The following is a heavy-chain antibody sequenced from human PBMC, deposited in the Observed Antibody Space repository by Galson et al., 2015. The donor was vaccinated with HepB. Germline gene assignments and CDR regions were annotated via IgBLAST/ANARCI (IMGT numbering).Heavy chain of an antibody. CDR1: GGSISSSSYY. D-gene: IGHD3-3*01. CDR2: IYYSGST. V-gene: IGHV4-39*01. J-gene: IGHJ3*02. CDR3: ARHLGRPPLLNYDFWSGYYRGCAFDI. Sequence: ETLSLTCTVSGGSISSSSYYWGWIRQPPGKGLEWIGSIYYSGSTYYNPSLKSRVTISVDTSKNQFSLKLSSVTAADTAVYYCARHLGRPPLLNYDFWSGYYRGCAFDIWGQGTMVTVSS.